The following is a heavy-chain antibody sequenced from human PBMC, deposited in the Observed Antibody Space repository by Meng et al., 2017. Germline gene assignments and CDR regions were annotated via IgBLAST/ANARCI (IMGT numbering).Heavy chain of an antibody. CDR3: ASSGYSYGYRFDY. Sequence: VQLPPWGAGLLKPSETLSLTCAVYGGSFSGYYWSWIRQPPGKGLEWIGEINHSGSTNYNPSLKSRVTISVDTSKNQFSLKLSSVTAADTAVYYCASSGYSYGYRFDYWGQGTLVTVSS. CDR1: GGSFSGYY. V-gene: IGHV4-34*01. CDR2: INHSGST. J-gene: IGHJ4*02. D-gene: IGHD5-18*01.